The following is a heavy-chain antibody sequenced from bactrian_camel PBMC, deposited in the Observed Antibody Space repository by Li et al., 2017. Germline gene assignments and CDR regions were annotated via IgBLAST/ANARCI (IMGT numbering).Heavy chain of an antibody. CDR2: IDSVGSA. V-gene: IGHV3S26*01. CDR3: VAESANVPADAWLATGGGDFGY. CDR1: GFIVGSYL. J-gene: IGHJ6*01. D-gene: IGHD1*01. Sequence: HVQLVESGGGEVQAGGSLRLSCAASGFIVGSYLLGWFRQPPEKGREGVAAIDSVGSASYADSVKGRFTISKDNASNILYLQMTSVRPEDSAIYNCVAESANVPADAWLATGGGDFGYWDQGTQVTVS.